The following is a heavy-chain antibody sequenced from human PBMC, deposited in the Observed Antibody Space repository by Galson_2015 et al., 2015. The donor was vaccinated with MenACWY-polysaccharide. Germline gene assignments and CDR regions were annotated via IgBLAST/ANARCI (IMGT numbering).Heavy chain of an antibody. V-gene: IGHV6-1*01. CDR3: ARIHDGSSSDFDY. D-gene: IGHD5-18*01. Sequence: CAISWYSVSSNSVTWHWVRQSRSRGLEWLGRAYYMTKWYSYYGASVKGRITINPDTSKNQISLQLNSVTPEDTAVHYCARIHDGSSSDFDYWGQGTLVTVSS. J-gene: IGHJ4*02. CDR1: WYSVSSNSVT. CDR2: AYYMTKWYS.